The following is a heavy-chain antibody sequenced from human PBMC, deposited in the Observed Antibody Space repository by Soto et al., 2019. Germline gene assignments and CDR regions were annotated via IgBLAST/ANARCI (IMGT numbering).Heavy chain of an antibody. CDR3: AKARGAMVRGAAFYFDY. Sequence: PGGSLRLSCAASGFTFTIYAMSWVRQAPGKGLEWVSAITGSGGSTYYADSVKGRFTISRDSSKNTLYLQMNSLRAEDTAVYYCAKARGAMVRGAAFYFDYWGQGTPVTVSS. V-gene: IGHV3-23*01. CDR1: GFTFTIYA. CDR2: ITGSGGST. D-gene: IGHD3-10*01. J-gene: IGHJ4*02.